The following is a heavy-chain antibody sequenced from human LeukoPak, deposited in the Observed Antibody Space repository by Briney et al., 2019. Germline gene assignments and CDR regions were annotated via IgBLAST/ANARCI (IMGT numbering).Heavy chain of an antibody. V-gene: IGHV4-59*08. CDR3: AKIPKGGDGLTSADQIYFDI. D-gene: IGHD2-21*01. J-gene: IGHJ2*01. CDR1: GGSISSYY. CDR2: VYYNGNT. Sequence: SETLSLTCTVSGGSISSYYWSWIRQPPGKGLEWIGYVYYNGNTNNNPSLKSRVTMSVDTSNNQFSLRLSSVTAADTAVYYCAKIPKGGDGLTSADQIYFDIWGRGTLVTVSS.